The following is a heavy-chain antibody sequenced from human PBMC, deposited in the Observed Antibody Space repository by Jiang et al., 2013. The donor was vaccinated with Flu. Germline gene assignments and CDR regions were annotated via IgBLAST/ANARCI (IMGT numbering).Heavy chain of an antibody. D-gene: IGHD2-2*01. CDR1: GFSFGDYA. CDR3: TRDLVRDVILIPATYFDY. V-gene: IGHV3-49*03. CDR2: IRNKLYRGTT. J-gene: IGHJ4*02. Sequence: QLVEVWGRRWYRPGRSLRLSCTASGFSFGDYAVSWLRQAPGKGLEWVGFIRNKLYRGTTDYAASVKGRFTISRDDSKSIAYLQMNSLKTEDTAVYYCTRDLVRDVILIPATYFDYWGQGALVTVSS.